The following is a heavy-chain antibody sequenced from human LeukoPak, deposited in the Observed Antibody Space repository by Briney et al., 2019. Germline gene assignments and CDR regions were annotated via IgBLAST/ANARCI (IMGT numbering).Heavy chain of an antibody. D-gene: IGHD2-15*01. V-gene: IGHV3-21*01. CDR1: GFTFSSYS. CDR3: ARDLYLEYYFDY. CDR2: ISSSSSYI. J-gene: IGHJ4*02. Sequence: GGSLRLSCAASGFTFSSYSMNWVRQAPGKGLEWVSSISSSSSYIYYADSVKGRFTISRDNSKNTLYLQMNSLRAEDTAVYYCARDLYLEYYFDYWGQGTLVTVSS.